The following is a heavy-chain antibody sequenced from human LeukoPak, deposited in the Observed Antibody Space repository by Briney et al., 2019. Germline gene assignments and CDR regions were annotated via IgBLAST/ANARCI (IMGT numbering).Heavy chain of an antibody. J-gene: IGHJ6*02. CDR1: GYTFTGYG. Sequence: ASVKVSCKVSGYTFTGYGISWVRPAPGQGLEWMGWISVYNGNTSYPQKFQDRVTMTTDTSTNTAYMEMRSLRADDTAVFYCARDRVGGSDYYYYYGMDVWGQGTTVTVSS. V-gene: IGHV1-18*01. CDR2: ISVYNGNT. D-gene: IGHD1-26*01. CDR3: ARDRVGGSDYYYYYGMDV.